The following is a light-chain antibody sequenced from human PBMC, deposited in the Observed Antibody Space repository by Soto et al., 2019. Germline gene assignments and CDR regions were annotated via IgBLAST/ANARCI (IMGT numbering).Light chain of an antibody. J-gene: IGKJ1*01. V-gene: IGKV3-20*01. CDR2: GAS. CDR1: QSVSSSY. CDR3: QQYEKT. Sequence: EIVLTQSPGTLSLSPGERATLSCRASQSVSSSYLAWYQQKPGQAPRLLIYGASNRATGIPDRFSGSGSGTDFTLTISRLEPEDFAVYYCQQYEKTFXPGTKVDIK.